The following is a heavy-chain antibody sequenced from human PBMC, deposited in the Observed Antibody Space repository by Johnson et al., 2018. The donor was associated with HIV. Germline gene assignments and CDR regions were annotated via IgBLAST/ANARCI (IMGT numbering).Heavy chain of an antibody. D-gene: IGHD2-21*01. CDR3: AKSIVVVLVGDNDDAFDI. Sequence: HVQLVESGGGVVQPGRSLRLSCAASGFTFNRYGMYWVRQAPGKGLEWVAFISHDESIEYYADSVKGRFTISRDNPWNTLYRQMNNLTSEETAVYYCAKSIVVVLVGDNDDAFDIWGQGTMVTVSS. J-gene: IGHJ3*02. V-gene: IGHV3-30*18. CDR2: ISHDESIE. CDR1: GFTFNRYG.